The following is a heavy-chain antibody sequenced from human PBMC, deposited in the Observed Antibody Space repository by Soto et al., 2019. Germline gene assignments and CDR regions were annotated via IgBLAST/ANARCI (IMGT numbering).Heavy chain of an antibody. CDR3: ARDSEAALYFDY. J-gene: IGHJ4*02. D-gene: IGHD6-13*01. CDR2: IYYSGST. V-gene: IGHV4-59*01. Sequence: QVQLQESGPGLVKPSETLSLTCTVSGGSISSYYWSWIRQPPGKGLEWIGYIYYSGSTNYNPSLKSRVTISVDTSKNQFSLKLSSVTAADTAVYYCARDSEAALYFDYWGQGTLVTVSS. CDR1: GGSISSYY.